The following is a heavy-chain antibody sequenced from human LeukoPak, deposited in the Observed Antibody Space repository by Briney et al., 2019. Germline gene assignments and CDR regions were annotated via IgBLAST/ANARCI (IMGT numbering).Heavy chain of an antibody. CDR3: ASKLGSGSGSYLFDC. V-gene: IGHV4-59*01. Sequence: SETLSLTCTVSGGFISSYYWSWIRQPPGKGLEWIGYISYSGSTNYNPPLKSRVTISVDTSKNQFSLKLSSVTAADTAVYYCASKLGSGSGSYLFDCWGQGTLVTVSS. J-gene: IGHJ4*02. D-gene: IGHD1-26*01. CDR2: ISYSGST. CDR1: GGFISSYY.